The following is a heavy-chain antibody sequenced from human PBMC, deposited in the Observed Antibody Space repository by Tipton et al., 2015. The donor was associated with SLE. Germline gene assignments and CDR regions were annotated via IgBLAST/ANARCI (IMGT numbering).Heavy chain of an antibody. J-gene: IGHJ6*02. V-gene: IGHV1-46*01. CDR3: ARMTAIIRDYYNGVDV. Sequence: QLVQSGAEVKKPGASVKVSCKASGYTFTSYDINWVRQAPGQGLEWMGIIDPSGGSTTYAQKFRGRVTMTRDTSTSTVYMELSSLTPEDTAVYYCARMTAIIRDYYNGVDVWGLGTTVTVSS. CDR1: GYTFTSYD. CDR2: IDPSGGST. D-gene: IGHD2-21*02.